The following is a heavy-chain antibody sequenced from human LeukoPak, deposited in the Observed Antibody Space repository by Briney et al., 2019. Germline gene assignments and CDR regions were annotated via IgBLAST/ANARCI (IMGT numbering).Heavy chain of an antibody. Sequence: PGGSLRLSCAASGFTFSSYSMNWVRQAPGKGPEWVANIHQDGSEKYYVDSVKGRFTISRDNAKNSLYLQMDSLRAEDTAIYYCARDKVVGATYFDYWGQGTLVTVSS. CDR2: IHQDGSEK. J-gene: IGHJ4*02. V-gene: IGHV3-7*03. CDR3: ARDKVVGATYFDY. CDR1: GFTFSSYS. D-gene: IGHD1-26*01.